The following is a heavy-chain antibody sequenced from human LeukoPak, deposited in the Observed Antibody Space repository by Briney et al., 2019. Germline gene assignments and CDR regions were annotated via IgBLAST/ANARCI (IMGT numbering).Heavy chain of an antibody. D-gene: IGHD2-8*01. Sequence: PSETLSLTCSVSGGSMRSYYWNWIRQSPGKGLDWIGYIYYDGTPEYNPALKSRVTMSVDMSKNQFSLRLTSVTAADTAVYFCARGVALMAYAYWFDPWGQGTLVTVSS. J-gene: IGHJ5*02. V-gene: IGHV4-59*01. CDR3: ARGVALMAYAYWFDP. CDR2: IYYDGTP. CDR1: GGSMRSYY.